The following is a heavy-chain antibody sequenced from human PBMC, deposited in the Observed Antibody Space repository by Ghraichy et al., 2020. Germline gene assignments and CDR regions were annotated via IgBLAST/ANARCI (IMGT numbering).Heavy chain of an antibody. CDR2: IGNLGRA. J-gene: IGHJ4*02. D-gene: IGHD4-17*01. Sequence: GGSLRLSCAASGFIFRNFHMTWVRQAPGKGLEWVSAIGNLGRADYADSVRGRFTVSRDDSRKTLYLYMSNLRVEDAAVYYCTKDGDYGASRNWGQGTLVTVSS. CDR3: TKDGDYGASRN. V-gene: IGHV3-23*01. CDR1: GFIFRNFH.